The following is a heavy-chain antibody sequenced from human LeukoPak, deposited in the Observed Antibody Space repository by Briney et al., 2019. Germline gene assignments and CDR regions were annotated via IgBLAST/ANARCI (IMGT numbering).Heavy chain of an antibody. CDR2: IYYSGST. Sequence: SETLSLTCTVSGGSISSSSHYWGWIRQPPGKGLEWIGSIYYSGSTYYNPSLKSRVTISVDTSKNQFSLKLSSVTAADTAVYYCARRDSSGWTGGDVFDIWGKGKRVTVSS. CDR1: GGSISSSSHY. J-gene: IGHJ3*02. V-gene: IGHV4-39*01. D-gene: IGHD6-19*01. CDR3: ARRDSSGWTGGDVFDI.